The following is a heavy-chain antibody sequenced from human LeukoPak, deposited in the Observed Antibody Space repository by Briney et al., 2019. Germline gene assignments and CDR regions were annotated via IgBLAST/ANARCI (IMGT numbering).Heavy chain of an antibody. V-gene: IGHV3-30*03. Sequence: GGSLRLSCGASGFSFSTYGMHWVRQAPGKGLEWVSVIPHDGSRQYYADSVKGRFTISRDNSKNMLYLQMNSLRAEDTAVYYCARDTVSWQWLLDYWGQGTLVTVSS. CDR1: GFSFSTYG. D-gene: IGHD5-12*01. CDR2: IPHDGSRQ. J-gene: IGHJ4*02. CDR3: ARDTVSWQWLLDY.